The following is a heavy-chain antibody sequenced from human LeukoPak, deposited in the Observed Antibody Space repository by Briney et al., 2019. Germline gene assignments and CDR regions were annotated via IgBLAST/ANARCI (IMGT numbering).Heavy chain of an antibody. D-gene: IGHD6-19*01. CDR3: VRQFDSGWYGSFDY. CDR2: IYPGDSDT. CDR1: GYSFSNYW. J-gene: IGHJ4*02. Sequence: GESLNISCKGSGYSFSNYWIGWVRQMPGKGLESMGIIYPGDSDTRYSPSFQGQVTISADKSISTAYLQWTSLKASDTAMYYCVRQFDSGWYGSFDYWGQGTLVTVSS. V-gene: IGHV5-51*01.